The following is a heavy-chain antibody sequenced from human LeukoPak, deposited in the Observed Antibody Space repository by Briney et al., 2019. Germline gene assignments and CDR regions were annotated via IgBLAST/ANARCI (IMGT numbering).Heavy chain of an antibody. CDR2: IYYSGST. CDR1: GGSISSYY. CDR3: AREYGGDAFDI. D-gene: IGHD4/OR15-4a*01. Sequence: SETLSLTCTVSGGSISSYYWSWTRQPPGKGLEWIGYIYYSGSTNYNPSLKSRVTISVDTSKNQFSLKLSSVTAADTAVYYCAREYGGDAFDIWGQGTMVTVSS. J-gene: IGHJ3*02. V-gene: IGHV4-59*01.